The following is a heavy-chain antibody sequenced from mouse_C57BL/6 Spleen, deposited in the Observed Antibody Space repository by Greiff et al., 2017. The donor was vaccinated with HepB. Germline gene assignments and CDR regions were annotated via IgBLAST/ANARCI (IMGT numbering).Heavy chain of an antibody. D-gene: IGHD4-1*01. CDR1: GFTFSSYA. J-gene: IGHJ2*01. Sequence: EVKLMESGEGLVKPGGSLKLSCAASGFTFSSYAMSWVRQTPEKRLEWVAYISSGGDYIYYADTVKGRFTISRDNARNTLYLQMSSLKSEDTAMYYCTRDVTGTHYFDYWGQGTTLTVSS. CDR3: TRDVTGTHYFDY. CDR2: ISSGGDYI. V-gene: IGHV5-9-1*02.